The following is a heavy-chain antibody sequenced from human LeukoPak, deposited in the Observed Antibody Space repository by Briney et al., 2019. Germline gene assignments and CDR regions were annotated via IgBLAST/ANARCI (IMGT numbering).Heavy chain of an antibody. Sequence: SETLSLTCTVSGGSISSYYWSWIRQPAGKGLEWIGRIYTSGSTNYNPSLKSRVTMSVDTSKNQFSLKLSSVTAADTAVYYCARAGGIPLSDYDFWTIHGHYGMDVWGQGTTVTVS. CDR3: ARAGGIPLSDYDFWTIHGHYGMDV. CDR1: GGSISSYY. J-gene: IGHJ6*02. D-gene: IGHD3-3*01. V-gene: IGHV4-4*07. CDR2: IYTSGST.